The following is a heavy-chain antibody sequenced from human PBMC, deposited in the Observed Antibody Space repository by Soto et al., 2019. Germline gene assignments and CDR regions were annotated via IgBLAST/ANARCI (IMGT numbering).Heavy chain of an antibody. CDR1: RFTLSSYS. J-gene: IGHJ5*02. CDR2: ISSSSSYI. D-gene: IGHD4-17*01. CDR3: ASVPQKSPTGVP. Sequence: PGWSLSLSCAASRFTLSSYSMDGVRQAPGKGLEWVSSISSSSSYIYYADSVKGRFTISRDNAKNSLYLQMNSLRAEDTAVHYCASVPQKSPTGVPWGQGTLVTVSS. V-gene: IGHV3-21*01.